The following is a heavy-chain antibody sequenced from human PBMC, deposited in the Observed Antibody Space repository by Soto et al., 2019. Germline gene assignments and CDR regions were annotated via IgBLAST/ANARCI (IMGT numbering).Heavy chain of an antibody. CDR3: ARDTLYDSSGCYYVGYNWFDP. D-gene: IGHD3-22*01. V-gene: IGHV1-3*01. CDR2: INAGNGNT. CDR1: GYTFTSYA. Sequence: RASVKVSCKASGYTFTSYAMHWVRQAPGQRLEWMGWINAGNGNTKYSQKFQGRVTITRDTSASTAYMELSSLRSEDTAVYYCARDTLYDSSGCYYVGYNWFDPWGQGTLVTVSS. J-gene: IGHJ5*02.